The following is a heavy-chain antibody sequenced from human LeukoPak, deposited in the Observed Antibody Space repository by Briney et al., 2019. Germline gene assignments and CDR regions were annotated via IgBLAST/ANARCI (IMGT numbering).Heavy chain of an antibody. V-gene: IGHV3-66*01. J-gene: IGHJ4*02. CDR1: GFTVSSNY. CDR2: IYSGGST. CDR3: ARDPTRGYYDSSGYYQSDY. D-gene: IGHD3-22*01. Sequence: PGGSLRLSCAASGFTVSSNYMSWVRQAPGKGLEWVSVIYSGGSTYYADSVKGRFTISRDNSKNTLYLQMNSLRAEDTAVYYCARDPTRGYYDSSGYYQSDYWGQGTLVTVSS.